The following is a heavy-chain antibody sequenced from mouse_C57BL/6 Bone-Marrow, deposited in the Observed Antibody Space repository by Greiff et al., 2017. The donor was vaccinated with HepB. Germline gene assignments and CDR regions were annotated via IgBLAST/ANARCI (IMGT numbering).Heavy chain of an antibody. CDR1: GFSLSTFGMG. Sequence: QVTLKECGPGILQPSQTLSLTCSFSGFSLSTFGMGVGWIRQPSGKGLEWLAHIWWDDDKYYNPALKSRLTISKDTSKNQVFLKIANVDTADTATYYCARSDLYYGSSYWYFDVWGTGTTVTVSS. V-gene: IGHV8-8*01. D-gene: IGHD1-1*01. CDR3: ARSDLYYGSSYWYFDV. J-gene: IGHJ1*03. CDR2: IWWDDDK.